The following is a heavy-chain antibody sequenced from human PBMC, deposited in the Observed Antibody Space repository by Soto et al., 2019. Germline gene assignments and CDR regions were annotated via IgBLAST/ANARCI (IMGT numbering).Heavy chain of an antibody. CDR3: ARGGGDYWHFDL. V-gene: IGHV4-34*01. J-gene: IGHJ2*01. CDR2: INHSGVT. CDR1: DGSFTGSF. D-gene: IGHD2-21*01. Sequence: QVQLQQWGAGLLKPSETLSLTCAVYDGSFTGSFWSWFRQPPGKGLVWIGEINHSGVTNYNPSLKSRVIISGDTSKNPFYLNLSSVTAADPAVYYCARGGGDYWHFDLWGRGTLVTVSS.